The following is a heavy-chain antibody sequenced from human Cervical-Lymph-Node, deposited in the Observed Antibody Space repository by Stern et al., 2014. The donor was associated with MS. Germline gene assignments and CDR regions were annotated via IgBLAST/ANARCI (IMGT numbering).Heavy chain of an antibody. CDR3: AREVGSLAMDV. Sequence: VQLLESGAEVKKPGSSVKVSCKASGDTFTDYAISWVRQAPGQGPAWMGGITPIFGSADYAQKFQGRLTITADKSTSTAYMDLSSLTSEDTAVYYCAREVGSLAMDVWGQGTTVIVSS. J-gene: IGHJ6*01. CDR1: GDTFTDYA. V-gene: IGHV1-69*06. CDR2: ITPIFGSA. D-gene: IGHD1-1*01.